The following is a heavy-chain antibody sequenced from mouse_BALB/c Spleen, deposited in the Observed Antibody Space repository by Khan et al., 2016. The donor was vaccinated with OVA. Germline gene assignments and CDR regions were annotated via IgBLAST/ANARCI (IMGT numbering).Heavy chain of an antibody. CDR2: IYPGDGNT. D-gene: IGHD2-13*01. J-gene: IGHJ3*01. CDR1: GYAFSSYW. CDR3: ERLGDWLAY. Sequence: MQLQQSGAELVRPGSSVKISCKASGYAFSSYWMNWVKQRPGQGLEWIGQIYPGDGNTHYNGNFKGKATLTADKSSSTAYMQLSSLTSEDSAVYFCERLGDWLAYWGQGTLVTVSA. V-gene: IGHV1-80*01.